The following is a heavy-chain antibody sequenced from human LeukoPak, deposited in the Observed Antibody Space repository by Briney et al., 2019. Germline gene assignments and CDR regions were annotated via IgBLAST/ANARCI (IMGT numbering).Heavy chain of an antibody. Sequence: GASVKVSCKASGGTFSSYAISWVRQAPGQGLEWMGRIIPILGIANYAQKLQGRVTITADKSTSTAYMELSSLRSEDTAVYYCARAGSDIVVVVAATPPAEYFQHWGQGTLVTVSS. D-gene: IGHD2-15*01. V-gene: IGHV1-69*04. CDR3: ARAGSDIVVVVAATPPAEYFQH. J-gene: IGHJ1*01. CDR2: IIPILGIA. CDR1: GGTFSSYA.